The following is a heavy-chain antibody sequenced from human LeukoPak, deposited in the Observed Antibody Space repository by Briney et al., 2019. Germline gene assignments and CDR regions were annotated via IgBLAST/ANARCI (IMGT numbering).Heavy chain of an antibody. J-gene: IGHJ3*02. V-gene: IGHV4-4*02. CDR3: ARDWGYYYGSGSYSQYDAFDI. D-gene: IGHD3-10*01. CDR2: IYHSGST. CDR1: GGSISSNNW. Sequence: SETLSLTCAVSGGSISSNNWCSWVRQPPGKGLEWIGEIYHSGSTNYNPSLKSRVTISVDTSKNQFSLRLSSVTAADTAVYYCARDWGYYYGSGSYSQYDAFDIWGQGTMVTVSS.